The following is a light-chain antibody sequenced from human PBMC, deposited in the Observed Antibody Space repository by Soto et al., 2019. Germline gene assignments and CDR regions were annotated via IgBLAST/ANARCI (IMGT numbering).Light chain of an antibody. CDR3: VQALQSPPWT. Sequence: DMVVTQSPLTLPVTPGETASISYRSSQSLLHSNGYNYLDWYLQKPGQSPQLLIYLGSNRASGVPARFSGSGSGTDFTPKISRVEAEDVGVYYCVQALQSPPWTFGQGTKVEIK. J-gene: IGKJ1*01. CDR1: QSLLHSNGYNY. CDR2: LGS. V-gene: IGKV2-28*01.